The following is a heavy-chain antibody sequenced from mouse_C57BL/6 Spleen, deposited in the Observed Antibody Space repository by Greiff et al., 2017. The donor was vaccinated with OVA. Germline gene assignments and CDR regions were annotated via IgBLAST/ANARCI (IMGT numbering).Heavy chain of an antibody. V-gene: IGHV1-69*01. CDR1: GYTFTSYW. CDR3: AHGSSSLDY. CDR2: IDPSDSYT. Sequence: QVQLQQPGAELVMPGASVKLSCKASGYTFTSYWMHWVKQRPGQGLEWIGEIDPSDSYTNYNQKLKGKSTLTVDKSSSTAYMQLSSLTSEDSAVYYCAHGSSSLDYWGQGTTLTVSS. D-gene: IGHD1-1*01. J-gene: IGHJ2*01.